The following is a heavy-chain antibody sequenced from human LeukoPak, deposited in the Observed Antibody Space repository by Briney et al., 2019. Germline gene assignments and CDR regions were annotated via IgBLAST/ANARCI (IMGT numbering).Heavy chain of an antibody. Sequence: SETLSLTCTVSGGSISVYYWSWIRQSPGKGLEWIGYIYNTGNSVTTTSNPSVKSRVSMSLDTSKNQFSLKLSSVTAADTAVYYCARGRSVLRYFDSPPGHFDYWGQGTLVTVSS. CDR2: IYNTGNSVTT. D-gene: IGHD3-9*01. CDR1: GGSISVYY. J-gene: IGHJ4*02. V-gene: IGHV4-59*01. CDR3: ARGRSVLRYFDSPPGHFDY.